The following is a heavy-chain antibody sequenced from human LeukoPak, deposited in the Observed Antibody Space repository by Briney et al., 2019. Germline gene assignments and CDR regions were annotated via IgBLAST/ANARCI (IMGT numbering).Heavy chain of an antibody. J-gene: IGHJ4*02. Sequence: GGSLRLSCAASGFTFSSYCMHWVRQAPGKGLEWVAVIWYDGSNKYYADSVKGRFTISRDNSKNTLYLQMNSLRAEDTAVYYCARDYRYYDSSGYFDYWGQGTLVTVSS. CDR2: IWYDGSNK. V-gene: IGHV3-33*01. CDR1: GFTFSSYC. CDR3: ARDYRYYDSSGYFDY. D-gene: IGHD3-22*01.